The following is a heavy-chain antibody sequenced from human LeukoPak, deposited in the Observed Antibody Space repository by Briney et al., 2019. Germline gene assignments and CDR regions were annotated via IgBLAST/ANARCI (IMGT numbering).Heavy chain of an antibody. V-gene: IGHV3-30*04. Sequence: PGGSLRLSCAASGFTFSSYAMHWVRQAPGKGLEWVAVISYDGSNKYYADSVKGRFTISRDNSKNTLYLQMNSLRGEDTAVYYCAKDVESSSWYVARYGMDVWGPGTTVTVSS. CDR3: AKDVESSSWYVARYGMDV. CDR2: ISYDGSNK. J-gene: IGHJ6*01. D-gene: IGHD6-13*01. CDR1: GFTFSSYA.